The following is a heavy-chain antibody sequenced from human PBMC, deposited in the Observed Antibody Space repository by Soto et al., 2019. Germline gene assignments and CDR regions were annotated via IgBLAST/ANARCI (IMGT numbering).Heavy chain of an antibody. CDR2: INAGNGNT. CDR3: ARSVGAALSDY. J-gene: IGHJ4*02. CDR1: GYTFTSYA. Sequence: QVQLVQSGAEVKKPGASVKVSCKASGYTFTSYAMNWVRQAPGQRLEWMGWINAGNGNTKYSQKFQGRVTITWDTSASTAYMELSSLRSEDTAVYYCARSVGAALSDYWGQGTLVTVSS. V-gene: IGHV1-3*01. D-gene: IGHD1-26*01.